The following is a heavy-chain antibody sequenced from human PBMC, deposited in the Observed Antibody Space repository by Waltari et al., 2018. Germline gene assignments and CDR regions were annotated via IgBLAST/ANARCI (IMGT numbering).Heavy chain of an antibody. J-gene: IGHJ5*02. V-gene: IGHV1-69*13. D-gene: IGHD2-15*01. Sequence: QVQLVQSGAEVKKPGSSVKVSCKASGGTFSSYAISWVRQAPGQGLEWMGGITPIFGIATYSQKFQARVTITADEPTSTSYMGLRILRSEDTAVYYCARACSGGSCYGWFDPWGQGTLVTVSS. CDR1: GGTFSSYA. CDR2: ITPIFGIA. CDR3: ARACSGGSCYGWFDP.